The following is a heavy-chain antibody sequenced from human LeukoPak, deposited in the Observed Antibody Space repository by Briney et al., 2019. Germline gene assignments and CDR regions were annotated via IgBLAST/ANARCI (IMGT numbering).Heavy chain of an antibody. CDR2: IYTSGST. CDR3: ARDGSSSWYLGYYYGMDV. D-gene: IGHD6-13*01. V-gene: IGHV4-59*01. CDR1: GGSISSYY. Sequence: SETLSLTCTVSGGSISSYYWSWIRQPPGKGLEWIGYIYTSGSTNYNPSLKSRVTISVDTSKNQFSLKLSSVTAADTAVYYCARDGSSSWYLGYYYGMDVWGQGTTVTVSS. J-gene: IGHJ6*02.